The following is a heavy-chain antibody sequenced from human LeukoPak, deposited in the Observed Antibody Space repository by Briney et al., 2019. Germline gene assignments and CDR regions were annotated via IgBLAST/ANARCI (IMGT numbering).Heavy chain of an antibody. J-gene: IGHJ6*03. CDR1: GFTSSSYS. V-gene: IGHV3-9*02. CDR2: ISWNSYDI. Sequence: PGGSLRLSCAASGFTSSSYSMNWVRQPPGKGLEWVSGISWNSYDIGYADSVKGRFTISRDNAMNSLYLQMDSLRAEDMALYYCAKGVGTSYHYHMDVWGKGTTVIVSS. CDR3: AKGVGTSYHYHMDV. D-gene: IGHD1-26*01.